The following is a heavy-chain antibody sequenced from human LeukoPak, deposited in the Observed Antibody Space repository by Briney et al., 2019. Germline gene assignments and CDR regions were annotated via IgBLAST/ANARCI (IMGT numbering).Heavy chain of an antibody. CDR2: IIPIFGTA. J-gene: IGHJ5*02. D-gene: IGHD3-22*01. CDR3: ARDLDTYYDSSGFNWFDP. CDR1: GGTFSSYA. Sequence: GASVKVSCKASGGTFSSYAISWVRQAPGQGLEWMGGIIPIFGTANYAQKFQGRVTTTADESTSTAYMELSSLRSEDTAVYYCARDLDTYYDSSGFNWFDPWGQGTLVTVPS. V-gene: IGHV1-69*13.